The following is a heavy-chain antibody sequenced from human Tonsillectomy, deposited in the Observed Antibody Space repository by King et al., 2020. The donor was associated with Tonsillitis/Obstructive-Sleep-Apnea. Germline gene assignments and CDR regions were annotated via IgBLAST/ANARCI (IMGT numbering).Heavy chain of an antibody. CDR3: AKDAISYDGSIHLYHSDY. Sequence: VQLVESGGGLVQPGGSLRLSCAASGFTFRNYAMSWVRQAPGKGLEWVSGITGSGDTTFYGDYVKGRFTIARDNSKNTLYLQMNSLRAGDTAVYYCAKDAISYDGSIHLYHSDYWGQGALVTVSS. CDR2: ITGSGDTT. J-gene: IGHJ4*02. V-gene: IGHV3-23*04. D-gene: IGHD3-22*01. CDR1: GFTFRNYA.